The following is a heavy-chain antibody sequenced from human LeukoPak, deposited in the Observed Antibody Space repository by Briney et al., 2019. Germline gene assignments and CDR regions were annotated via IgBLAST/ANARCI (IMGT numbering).Heavy chain of an antibody. Sequence: GGSLRLSCAASGFTFSSYWMHWVRQAPGRGLVWVSHINSDGSSTNYADSVKGRFTISRDNAKNTLYLQMNSLRAEDTAVYYCARTGIAARPTVWFDPWGQGTLVTVSS. V-gene: IGHV3-74*01. CDR2: INSDGSST. CDR1: GFTFSSYW. J-gene: IGHJ5*02. CDR3: ARTGIAARPTVWFDP. D-gene: IGHD6-6*01.